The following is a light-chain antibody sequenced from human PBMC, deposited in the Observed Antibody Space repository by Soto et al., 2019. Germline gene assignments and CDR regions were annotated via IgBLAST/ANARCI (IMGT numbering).Light chain of an antibody. Sequence: QSALTQPASVSGSPGQSITISCTGTSSDVGGFDFVSWYQQHPGKAPKLIIFEVSDRPSGVSNRFSASKSGNTASLTISGLQAEDDADYYYSSSTSGTTLEVFGTGTKLTVL. V-gene: IGLV2-14*01. CDR2: EVS. CDR3: SSSTSGTTLEV. J-gene: IGLJ1*01. CDR1: SSDVGGFDF.